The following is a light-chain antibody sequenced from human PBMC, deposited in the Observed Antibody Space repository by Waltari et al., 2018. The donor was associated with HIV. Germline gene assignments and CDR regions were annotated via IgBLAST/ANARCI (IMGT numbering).Light chain of an antibody. CDR1: NSAIGGYNY. V-gene: IGLV2-8*01. J-gene: IGLJ2*01. CDR3: SSYANKNGFYVV. Sequence: QSALTQPPSASGSPGQSVTISCTGTNSAIGGYNYVSWYQHHPGKAPKLVISEVTKRPSGVPGRFSGSKSGTTASLTVSGLQAEDEADYYCSSYANKNGFYVVFGGGTRLTVL. CDR2: EVT.